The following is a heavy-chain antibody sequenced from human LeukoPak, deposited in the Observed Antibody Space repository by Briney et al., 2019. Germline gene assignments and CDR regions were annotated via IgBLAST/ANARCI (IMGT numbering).Heavy chain of an antibody. V-gene: IGHV3-23*01. J-gene: IGHJ4*02. CDR1: GFTFNKSP. Sequence: GGSLRLSCAASGFTFNKSPMSWVRQAPGKGLEWVSAIGDAGDTKYADSVKGRFTISRDNSRNTLYLQLNSLRAEDTAVYYCARGPARRGPRKPEFDYWGQGTLVTVSS. CDR3: ARGPARRGPRKPEFDY. CDR2: IGDAGDT.